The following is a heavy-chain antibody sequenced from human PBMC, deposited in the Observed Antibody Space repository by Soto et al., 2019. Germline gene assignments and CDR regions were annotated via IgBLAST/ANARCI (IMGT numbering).Heavy chain of an antibody. CDR2: IYYSGST. D-gene: IGHD1-20*01. V-gene: IGHV4-30-4*01. CDR1: GGSISSGDYY. J-gene: IGHJ4*02. CDR3: ARVFLRKSIIGYYFDY. Sequence: PSETLSLTCTVSGGSISSGDYYWSWIRQPPGKGLEWIGYIYYSGSTYYNPSLKSRVTISVDTSKNQFSLKLSSVTAADTAVYYCARVFLRKSIIGYYFDYWGQGTLVTVSS.